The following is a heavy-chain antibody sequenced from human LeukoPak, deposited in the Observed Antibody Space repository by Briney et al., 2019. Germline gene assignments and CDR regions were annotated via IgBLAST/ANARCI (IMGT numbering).Heavy chain of an antibody. CDR3: ARTYGDYDYYYGMDV. CDR1: GINVSSHY. Sequence: PGGSLRLSCAASGINVSSHYMTWVRQAPGKGLEWVSVIDSGGSTNSADSVKGRFSVSRDNSKNTLYLQMNSLRVEDTAVYYCARTYGDYDYYYGMDVWGQGTTVTVSS. CDR2: IDSGGST. J-gene: IGHJ6*01. V-gene: IGHV3-66*01. D-gene: IGHD4-17*01.